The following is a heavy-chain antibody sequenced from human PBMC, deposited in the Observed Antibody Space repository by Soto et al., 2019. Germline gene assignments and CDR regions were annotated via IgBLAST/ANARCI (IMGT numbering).Heavy chain of an antibody. V-gene: IGHV3-53*01. CDR3: ARDVYGDYTFDS. J-gene: IGHJ4*02. Sequence: PGGSLRLSCVASGFIVSENYMNWVRQAPGKGLEWVSVIESGGNSYYADSVKGRFIISRDNSKNTLFLQMNSLRADDTAVYHCARDVYGDYTFDSWGQGPLVTVSS. CDR2: IESGGNS. D-gene: IGHD4-17*01. CDR1: GFIVSENY.